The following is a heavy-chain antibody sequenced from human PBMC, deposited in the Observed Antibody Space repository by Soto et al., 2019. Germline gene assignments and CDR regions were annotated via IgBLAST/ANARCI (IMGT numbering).Heavy chain of an antibody. Sequence: QVQLVRSGAEVKKPGASVKVSCKASGYTFTSYGISWVRQAPGQGLEWMGWISAYNGNTNYAQKLQGRVTMTTDTSTSTAYMELRSLRSDDTAVYYCARDPFYYGSGSYSLYWGQGTLVTVSS. CDR2: ISAYNGNT. CDR3: ARDPFYYGSGSYSLY. D-gene: IGHD3-10*01. V-gene: IGHV1-18*01. CDR1: GYTFTSYG. J-gene: IGHJ4*02.